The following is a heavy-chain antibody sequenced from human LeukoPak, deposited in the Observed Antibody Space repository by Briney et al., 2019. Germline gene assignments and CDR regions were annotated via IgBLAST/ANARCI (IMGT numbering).Heavy chain of an antibody. CDR2: IWYDGSNK. J-gene: IGHJ4*02. V-gene: IGHV3-33*01. CDR1: GFTFSSYG. D-gene: IGHD6-6*01. CDR3: ARGSSIAAPGGYYFDY. Sequence: PGRSLRLSCAASGFTFSSYGMHWVRQAPGKGLEWVAVIWYDGSNKYYADSMKGRFTISRDNSKNTLYLQMNSLRAEDTAVYYCARGSSIAAPGGYYFDYWGQGTLVTVSS.